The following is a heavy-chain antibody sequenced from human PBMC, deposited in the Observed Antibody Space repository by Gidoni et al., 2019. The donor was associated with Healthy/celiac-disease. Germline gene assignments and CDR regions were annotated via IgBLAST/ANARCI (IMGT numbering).Heavy chain of an antibody. D-gene: IGHD2-21*02. J-gene: IGHJ4*02. Sequence: QVQLVESGGGVVQPGRSLRLSCAASGFTFRSYGMHWVRRAPGKGLEWVAVIWYDGSNKYYADSVKGRFTISRDNSKNTLYLQMNSLRAEDTAVYYCARDPPYCGGDCYFDYWGQGTLVTVSS. CDR3: ARDPPYCGGDCYFDY. CDR1: GFTFRSYG. V-gene: IGHV3-33*01. CDR2: IWYDGSNK.